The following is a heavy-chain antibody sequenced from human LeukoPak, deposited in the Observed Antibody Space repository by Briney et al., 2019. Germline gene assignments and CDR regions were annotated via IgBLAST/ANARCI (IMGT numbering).Heavy chain of an antibody. CDR3: AGCPADSYGYIGYFDL. CDR2: IYYSGST. CDR1: GGSISSYY. D-gene: IGHD5-18*01. V-gene: IGHV4-59*01. Sequence: PSETLSLTCTVSGGSISSYYWSWIRQPPGKGLEWIGYIYYSGSTNYNPSLKSRVTISVDTSKNQFSLKLSSATAADTAVYYCAGCPADSYGYIGYFDLWGRGTLVTVSS. J-gene: IGHJ2*01.